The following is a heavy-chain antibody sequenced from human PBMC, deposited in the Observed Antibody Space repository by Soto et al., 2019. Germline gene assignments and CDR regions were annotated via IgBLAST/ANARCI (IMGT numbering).Heavy chain of an antibody. Sequence: ASVKVSCKASGYTFTSYGISWVRQAPGQGLEWMGWIIPIYGTTNYAQKFQGRVTITADESTSTAYMELSSLRSEDTAVYYCARDIVVVPAATLDYYYYGMDVWGQGTTVTVSS. D-gene: IGHD2-2*01. CDR3: ARDIVVVPAATLDYYYYGMDV. CDR2: IIPIYGTT. V-gene: IGHV1-69*13. J-gene: IGHJ6*02. CDR1: GYTFTSYG.